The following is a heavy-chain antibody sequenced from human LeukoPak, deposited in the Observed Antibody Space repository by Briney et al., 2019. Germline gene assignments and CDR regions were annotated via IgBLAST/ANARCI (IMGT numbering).Heavy chain of an antibody. CDR1: GYTFTSYG. CDR3: ARDRGTVVTPGLIDY. D-gene: IGHD4-23*01. CDR2: ISAYNGNT. V-gene: IGHV1-18*01. Sequence: ASVRVSCKASGYTFTSYGISWVRQAPGQGLEWMGWISAYNGNTNYAQKLQGRVTMTTDTSTSTAYMELRSLRSDDTAVYYCARDRGTVVTPGLIDYWGQGTLVTVSS. J-gene: IGHJ4*02.